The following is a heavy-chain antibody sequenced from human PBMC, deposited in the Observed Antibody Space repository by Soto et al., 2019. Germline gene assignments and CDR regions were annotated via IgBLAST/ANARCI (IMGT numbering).Heavy chain of an antibody. Sequence: NPSETLSLTCTVSDGSISPYYWSWIRQPPGKGLEWIGYIYYAGTTTYTPPLKSRVSISIDTSKSEVSLKLTSVTAADTAVYYCARLGAYYHSFDSWAQGTVVPVSS. CDR1: DGSISPYY. J-gene: IGHJ5*01. CDR2: IYYAGTT. D-gene: IGHD3-10*01. V-gene: IGHV4-59*08. CDR3: ARLGAYYHSFDS.